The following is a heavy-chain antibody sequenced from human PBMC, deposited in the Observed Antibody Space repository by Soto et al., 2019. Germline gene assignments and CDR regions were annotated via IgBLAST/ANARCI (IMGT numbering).Heavy chain of an antibody. CDR3: ARVLAVYSSSWYFYGMDV. CDR1: GYTFTSYA. Sequence: SCKASGYTFTSYAMHWVRQAPGQRLEWMGWINAGNGNTKYSQKFQGRVTITRDTSASTAYMELSSLRSEDTAVYYCARVLAVYSSSWYFYGMDVWGQGTTVTVSS. J-gene: IGHJ6*02. D-gene: IGHD6-13*01. V-gene: IGHV1-3*01. CDR2: INAGNGNT.